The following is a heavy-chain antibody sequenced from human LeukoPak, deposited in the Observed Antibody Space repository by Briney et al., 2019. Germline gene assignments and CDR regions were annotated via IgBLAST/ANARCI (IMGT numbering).Heavy chain of an antibody. D-gene: IGHD6-13*01. CDR1: GFTFSNTA. CDR2: IHSGGST. CDR3: ARLRAGYSSSWGEGFDY. V-gene: IGHV3-66*01. J-gene: IGHJ4*02. Sequence: GGSLRLSCAASGFTFSNTAMTWVRQAPGKGLEWVSLIHSGGSTYYADSVKGRFTISRDNSKNTLYLQMNSLRAEDTAVYYCARLRAGYSSSWGEGFDYWGQGTLVTVSS.